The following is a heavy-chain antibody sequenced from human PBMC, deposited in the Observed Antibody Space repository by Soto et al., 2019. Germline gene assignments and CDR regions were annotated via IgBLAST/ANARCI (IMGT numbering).Heavy chain of an antibody. J-gene: IGHJ4*02. CDR3: ARMRQGANDY. CDR2: INHSGST. CDR1: GGSFSGYY. V-gene: IGHV4-34*01. Sequence: PSETLSLTCAVYGGSFSGYYWSWIRQPPGKGLEWTGEINHSGSTNYNPSLKSRVTISVDTSKNQFSLKLSSVTAADTAVYYCARMRQGANDYWGQGTLVTVSS.